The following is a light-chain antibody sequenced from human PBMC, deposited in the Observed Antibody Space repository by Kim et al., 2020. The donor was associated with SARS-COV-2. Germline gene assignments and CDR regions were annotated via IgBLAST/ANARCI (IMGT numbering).Light chain of an antibody. Sequence: SSELTQDPAVSVALGQTVRITCQGDSLRSYYATWYQQKPGQAPILVIYGKNNRPSGIPDRFSGSSSGNTASLTITGTQAGDEADYYSNCLDSNDNLVFGGGTQLTVL. V-gene: IGLV3-19*01. CDR1: SLRSYY. J-gene: IGLJ2*01. CDR2: GKN. CDR3: NCLDSNDNLV.